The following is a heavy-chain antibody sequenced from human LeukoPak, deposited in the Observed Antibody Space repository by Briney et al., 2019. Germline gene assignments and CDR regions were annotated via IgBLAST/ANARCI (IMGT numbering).Heavy chain of an antibody. CDR3: ACYYYDSSGYSQSPYAFDI. Sequence: ASVKVSCKASGYTFTGYYMHWVRQAPGQGLEWMGRINPNSGGTNYAQKFQGRVTMTRDTSISTAYMELSRLRSDDTAVYYCACYYYDSSGYSQSPYAFDIWGQGTMVTVSS. CDR2: INPNSGGT. J-gene: IGHJ3*02. V-gene: IGHV1-2*06. CDR1: GYTFTGYY. D-gene: IGHD3-22*01.